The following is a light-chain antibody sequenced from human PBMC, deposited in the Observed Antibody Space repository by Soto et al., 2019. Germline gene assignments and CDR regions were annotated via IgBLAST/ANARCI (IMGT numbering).Light chain of an antibody. CDR3: QQYYITPLT. Sequence: DIVMTQSPDSLAVSLGERATINCKSSQSVFYSSKNKNYLAWYQQKPGQPPKLLIYWASTRESGVPDRFSGSGSGTDFTLTISSLQAEDVAVYYCQQYYITPLTFGPGTKVDLK. J-gene: IGKJ3*01. V-gene: IGKV4-1*01. CDR2: WAS. CDR1: QSVFYSSKNKNY.